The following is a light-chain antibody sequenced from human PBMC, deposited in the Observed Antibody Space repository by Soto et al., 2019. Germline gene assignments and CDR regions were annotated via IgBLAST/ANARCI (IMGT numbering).Light chain of an antibody. J-gene: IGKJ5*01. CDR3: QQYGSSPPIP. CDR1: QSVSSSK. CDR2: GAS. Sequence: VLAQSPGTLSLSPGQRATLSCRASQSVSSSKLAWYQHRPGQAPRLLISGASSRATGIPDRFSGSGYGTEFTLAISTLEPEDVAMYYCQQYGSSPPIPFGQGTRLEIK. V-gene: IGKV3-20*01.